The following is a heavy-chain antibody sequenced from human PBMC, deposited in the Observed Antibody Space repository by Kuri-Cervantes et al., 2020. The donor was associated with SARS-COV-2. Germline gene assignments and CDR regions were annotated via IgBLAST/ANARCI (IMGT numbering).Heavy chain of an antibody. D-gene: IGHD1-26*01. V-gene: IGHV3-74*01. CDR1: GFTFSSYW. CDR2: INSDGSST. CDR3: ARAVGATTGDY. Sequence: ETLSHTCAASGFTFSSYWMHWVRQAPGKGLVWVSRINSDGSSTSYADSVKGRFTISRDNAKNTLYLQMNSLRAEDTAVYYCARAVGATTGDYWGQGALVTVSS. J-gene: IGHJ4*02.